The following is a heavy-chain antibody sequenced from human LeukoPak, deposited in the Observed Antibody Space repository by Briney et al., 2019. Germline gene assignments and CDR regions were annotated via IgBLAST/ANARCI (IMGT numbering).Heavy chain of an antibody. CDR1: GFTFSSYA. J-gene: IGHJ4*02. Sequence: GRSLRLSCAASGFTFSSYAMSWVRQAPGKGLEWVSGISGSGGSTYYADSVKGRFTISRDNSRNTLYLQMNSPRAEDTAVYYCAILPGYSSGWYEANYWGQGTLVTVSS. V-gene: IGHV3-23*01. CDR3: AILPGYSSGWYEANY. CDR2: ISGSGGST. D-gene: IGHD6-13*01.